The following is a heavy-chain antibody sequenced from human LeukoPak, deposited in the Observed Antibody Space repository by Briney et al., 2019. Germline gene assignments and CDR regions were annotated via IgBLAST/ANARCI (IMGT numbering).Heavy chain of an antibody. Sequence: GGSLRLSCAASRLTLSNYAMTWVRQAPGKGLEWVSGISESSSRTYYADSVKGRFTISRDNFKNTLYLQMNSLRAEDTAVYYCAKDDRAILWFGELLSPDYWGQGTLVTVSS. J-gene: IGHJ4*02. V-gene: IGHV3-23*01. CDR3: AKDDRAILWFGELLSPDY. CDR1: RLTLSNYA. D-gene: IGHD3-10*01. CDR2: ISESSSRT.